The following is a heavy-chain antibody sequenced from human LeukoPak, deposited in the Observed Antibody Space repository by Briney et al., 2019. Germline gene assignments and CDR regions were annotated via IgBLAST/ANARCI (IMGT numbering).Heavy chain of an antibody. CDR3: ARRAGDYSHPYDY. J-gene: IGHJ4*02. Sequence: GGSLRLSCAASEFSVGSNYMTWVRQAPGKGLEWVSLIYSGGSTYYADSVKGRFTISRDNSKNTVHLQMNSLRAEDTAMYYCARRAGDYSHPYDYWGQGTLVTVSS. V-gene: IGHV3-53*01. CDR1: EFSVGSNY. D-gene: IGHD3-22*01. CDR2: IYSGGST.